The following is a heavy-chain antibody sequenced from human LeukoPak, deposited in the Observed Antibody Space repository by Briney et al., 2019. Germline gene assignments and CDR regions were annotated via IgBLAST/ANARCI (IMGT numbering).Heavy chain of an antibody. CDR1: GFTFSSYA. D-gene: IGHD3-10*01. CDR2: ISGSGGST. V-gene: IGHV3-23*01. Sequence: GGSLRLSCAVAGFTFSSYAMSWVRQAPGKGLEWVSTISGSGGSTYYADSVKGRFTISRDNSKNTLYLQMNSLRAEGTAVYYCAKTSYGSGSYYPDYWGQGTLVTVSS. J-gene: IGHJ4*02. CDR3: AKTSYGSGSYYPDY.